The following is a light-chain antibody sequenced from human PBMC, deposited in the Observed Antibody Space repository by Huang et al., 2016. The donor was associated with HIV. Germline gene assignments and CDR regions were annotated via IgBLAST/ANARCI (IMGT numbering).Light chain of an antibody. CDR1: HNINSN. V-gene: IGKV1-39*01. CDR3: QQSQNTPWT. J-gene: IGKJ1*01. CDR2: IAT. Sequence: DIQMTQSPSSLSASIGDRVTMTCRASHNINSNLNWYQQKPGKAPKLLIFIATCRASGVPSRFSGSGSGTHFTLTINGLQPEDLATHFCQQSQNTPWTFGQGSRLEIK.